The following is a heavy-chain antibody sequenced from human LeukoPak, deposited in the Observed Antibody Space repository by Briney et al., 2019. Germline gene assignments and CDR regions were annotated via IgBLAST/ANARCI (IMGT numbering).Heavy chain of an antibody. Sequence: ASVKVSCKASGYSFADYYMHWVRQAPGQGLEWMGWIKPNSGDTRSAQKFQGRVIMTRDTSTGTAYMELRSLRYDDTAVYYCATNILVRDIINWFDPWGQGTLVTVSS. D-gene: IGHD3-10*01. V-gene: IGHV1-2*02. J-gene: IGHJ5*02. CDR2: IKPNSGDT. CDR1: GYSFADYY. CDR3: ATNILVRDIINWFDP.